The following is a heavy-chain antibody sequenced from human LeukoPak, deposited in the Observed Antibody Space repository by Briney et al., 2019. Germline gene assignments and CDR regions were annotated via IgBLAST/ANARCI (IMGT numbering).Heavy chain of an antibody. D-gene: IGHD6-13*01. Sequence: SETLSLTCTVSGGSISSYYWSWIRQPAGKGLEWIGRIYTSGSTNYNPSLKSRVTISVDTSKNQFSLKLSSVTAADTAVYYCARDDSIAAAGRYMDVWGKGTMVTVSS. CDR2: IYTSGST. J-gene: IGHJ6*03. V-gene: IGHV4-4*07. CDR3: ARDDSIAAAGRYMDV. CDR1: GGSISSYY.